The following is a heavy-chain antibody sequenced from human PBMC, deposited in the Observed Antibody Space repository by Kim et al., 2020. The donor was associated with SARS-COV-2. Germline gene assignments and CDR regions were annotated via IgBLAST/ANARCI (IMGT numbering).Heavy chain of an antibody. CDR1: EFTFSRYS. CDR3: ARDLSLCRPGAFYY. Sequence: GGSLRLSCAASEFTFSRYSMNWVRQAPGKGLEWVSTISRNSDYIYYADSVEGRFTISRDNAKNSLYLQMNSLRADDTAMYYCARDLSLCRPGAFYYWGQG. V-gene: IGHV3-21*01. D-gene: IGHD3-10*01. CDR2: ISRNSDYI. J-gene: IGHJ4*02.